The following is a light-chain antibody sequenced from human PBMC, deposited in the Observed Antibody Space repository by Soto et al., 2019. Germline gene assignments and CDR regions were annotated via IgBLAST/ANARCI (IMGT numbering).Light chain of an antibody. V-gene: IGKV3-15*01. CDR1: QSVRRN. CDR3: QQYNNWPLT. CDR2: DAS. Sequence: EIRMTQSPATLSVSPGERATLSCSARQSVRRNLAWYQQKPGQAPRLLIYDASTRATGIPARFSGSGSGTEFTLTISSLQSEDFAVYYCQQYNNWPLTFGGGTKAEIK. J-gene: IGKJ4*01.